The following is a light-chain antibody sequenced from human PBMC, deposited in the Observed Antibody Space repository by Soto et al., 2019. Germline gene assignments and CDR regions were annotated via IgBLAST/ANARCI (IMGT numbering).Light chain of an antibody. CDR1: QSVSSSY. V-gene: IGKV3D-20*02. CDR2: ESS. J-gene: IGKJ1*01. CDR3: QQRSNWPQT. Sequence: EIVLTQSQCTLSVSPGGRSTLSCRASQSVSSSYLAWYQQKTGQAPRLXIYESSNRATGIAARFSGSGYGTDFNLTISSLETEDFAVYYCQQRSNWPQTFGQGTKVDIK.